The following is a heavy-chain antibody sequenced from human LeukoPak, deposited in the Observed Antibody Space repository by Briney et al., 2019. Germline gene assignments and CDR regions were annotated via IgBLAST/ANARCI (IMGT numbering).Heavy chain of an antibody. CDR3: ARAKWESSTTCYGA. Sequence: ASVKVSCKASGYTFTGYYIHWVRQDPGQGLEWIGWINPNSGDTNYAQKFQGRVTMTRDTSISTAYMELSSLKSDDTAVYYCARAKWESSTTCYGAWGQGTLVTVSS. V-gene: IGHV1-2*02. D-gene: IGHD2-2*01. CDR1: GYTFTGYY. J-gene: IGHJ5*02. CDR2: INPNSGDT.